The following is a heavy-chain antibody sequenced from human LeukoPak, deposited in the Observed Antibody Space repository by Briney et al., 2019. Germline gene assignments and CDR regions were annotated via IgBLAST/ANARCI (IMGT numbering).Heavy chain of an antibody. V-gene: IGHV2-70*04. D-gene: IGHD6-19*01. CDR1: GFSLSTTKMR. CDR3: ARSIAVAGYYFDC. CDR2: IDWDDDK. J-gene: IGHJ4*02. Sequence: SGPALVKPTQTLTLTCTFSGFSLSTTKMRVSWIRQPPGKALEWLARIDWDDDKFYSTSLETRLTISKDTSKNQVVLTMTNMDPVDTATYYCARSIAVAGYYFDCWGQGTLVTVSS.